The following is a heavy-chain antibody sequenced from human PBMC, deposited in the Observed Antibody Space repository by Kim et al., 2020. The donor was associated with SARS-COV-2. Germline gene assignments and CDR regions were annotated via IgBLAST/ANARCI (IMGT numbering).Heavy chain of an antibody. J-gene: IGHJ5*02. CDR2: GFHSGTT. Sequence: SETLSLTCSVSGASIVSYYWSWIRQPPGKGPEWIGYGFHSGTTNYNPSLKSRVTISVDTSNNQFSLKLTSVTAADTAIYYCARGGYCTSTTCYEWFDPWGLGTLVTVSS. CDR1: GASIVSYY. V-gene: IGHV4-59*01. D-gene: IGHD2-2*01. CDR3: ARGGYCTSTTCYEWFDP.